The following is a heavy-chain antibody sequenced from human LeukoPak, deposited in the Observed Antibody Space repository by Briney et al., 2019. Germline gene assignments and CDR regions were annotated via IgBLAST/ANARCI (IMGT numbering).Heavy chain of an antibody. D-gene: IGHD2-15*01. J-gene: IGHJ4*02. CDR2: LYSDGNT. Sequence: PGGSLRLSCAASGFTVITNDMTWVRQAPGKGLEWVSVLYSDGNTKYADSVKGRFTISRDNSQNTLHLQMSSLRVADTAVYYCARDQVQLCSSGSCYVIDNWGPGTLVAVSS. V-gene: IGHV3-53*05. CDR3: ARDQVQLCSSGSCYVIDN. CDR1: GFTVITND.